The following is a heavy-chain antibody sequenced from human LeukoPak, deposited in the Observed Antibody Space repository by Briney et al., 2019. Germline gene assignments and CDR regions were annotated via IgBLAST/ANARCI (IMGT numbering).Heavy chain of an antibody. CDR2: IYYSGST. V-gene: IGHV4-59*08. CDR1: GGSISSYY. J-gene: IGHJ4*02. D-gene: IGHD5-12*01. Sequence: SETLSLTCTVSGGSISSYYWSWIRQPPGKGLEHIGYIYYSGSTNYNPSLKSRVTISVDTSKNQFSLKLSSVTAADTAVYYCARQYSGWSYYFDYWGQGTLVTVSS. CDR3: ARQYSGWSYYFDY.